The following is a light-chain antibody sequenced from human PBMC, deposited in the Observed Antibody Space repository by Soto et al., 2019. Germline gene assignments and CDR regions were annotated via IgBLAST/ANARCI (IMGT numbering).Light chain of an antibody. CDR3: QRYYNAPFT. V-gene: IGKV1-27*01. CDR2: AAS. Sequence: DIQVTQYPSSLSASVGDRVTITCRASQGIKNYLAWYQRKPGEIPKLLIYAASTLESGIPPRFSGSGSGTDFTLTINNLQPEDVATYYCQRYYNAPFTFGGGTKVEIK. J-gene: IGKJ4*01. CDR1: QGIKNY.